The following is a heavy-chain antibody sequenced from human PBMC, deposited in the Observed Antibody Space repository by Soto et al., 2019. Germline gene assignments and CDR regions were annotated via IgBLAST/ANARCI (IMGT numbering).Heavy chain of an antibody. J-gene: IGHJ4*02. CDR1: GFTFSSYA. D-gene: IGHD6-19*01. CDR2: ISGSGGST. CDR3: AKDPGYSSGWLDDY. Sequence: GGSLRLSCAASGFTFSSYAMSWVRQAPGKGLEWVSAISGSGGSTYYADSVKGRFTISRDNSKNTLYLQMNSLRAEDTAVYYCAKDPGYSSGWLDDYWGQGTLVTVSS. V-gene: IGHV3-23*01.